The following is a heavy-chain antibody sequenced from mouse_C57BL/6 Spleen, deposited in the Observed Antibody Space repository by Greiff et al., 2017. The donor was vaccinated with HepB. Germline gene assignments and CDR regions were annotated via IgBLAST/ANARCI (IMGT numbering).Heavy chain of an antibody. D-gene: IGHD2-4*01. CDR2: IRLKSDNYAT. CDR1: GFTFSNYW. V-gene: IGHV6-3*01. CDR3: TGPYDYDGGDWFAY. J-gene: IGHJ3*01. Sequence: EVKLMESGGGLVQPGGSMKLSCVASGFTFSNYWMNWVRQSPEKGLEWVAQIRLKSDNYATHYAESVKGRFTISRDDSKSSVYLQMNNLRADDTGIYYCTGPYDYDGGDWFAYWGQGTLVTVSA.